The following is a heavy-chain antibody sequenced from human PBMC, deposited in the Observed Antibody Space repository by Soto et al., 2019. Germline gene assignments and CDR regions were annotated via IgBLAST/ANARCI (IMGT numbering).Heavy chain of an antibody. CDR3: ARSAYCGSGCYYYFDY. CDR1: GASIINYY. V-gene: IGHV4-59*01. Sequence: LSLTCTVSGASIINYYWAWIRQSPGGGLESIGYMYNAATTTYNPSLRSRVTISVDASKRQLYLKLKSVTAADTAVYYCARSAYCGSGCYYYFDYWGPGTLVTVSS. J-gene: IGHJ4*02. CDR2: MYNAATT. D-gene: IGHD2-21*02.